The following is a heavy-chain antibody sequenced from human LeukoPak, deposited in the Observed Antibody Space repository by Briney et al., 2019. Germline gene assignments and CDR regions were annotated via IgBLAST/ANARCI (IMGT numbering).Heavy chain of an antibody. V-gene: IGHV4-59*08. Sequence: SETLSLTCTVSAGSVSNYYWSWIRQPPGKGLEWIGYISYSGSTNYNPSLKSRVTISVDTSKNQFSLKLSSVTAADTAVYYCARLGPAAGTSFDYWGQGTLVTVSS. CDR3: ARLGPAAGTSFDY. CDR2: ISYSGST. J-gene: IGHJ4*02. CDR1: AGSVSNYY. D-gene: IGHD6-13*01.